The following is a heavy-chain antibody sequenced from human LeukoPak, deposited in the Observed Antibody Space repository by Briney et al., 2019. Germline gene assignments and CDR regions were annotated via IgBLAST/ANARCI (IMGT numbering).Heavy chain of an antibody. D-gene: IGHD5-24*01. Sequence: PGGSLRLSCAASGFTVSSNYMSWVRQAPGKGLEWVSVIYSGGSTYYADSVKGRFTISRDNSKNTLYLQMNSLRAEDTAVYYCARDRGDGYNYGFSYWGQGTLVTVSS. CDR1: GFTVSSNY. V-gene: IGHV3-53*01. CDR3: ARDRGDGYNYGFSY. J-gene: IGHJ4*02. CDR2: IYSGGST.